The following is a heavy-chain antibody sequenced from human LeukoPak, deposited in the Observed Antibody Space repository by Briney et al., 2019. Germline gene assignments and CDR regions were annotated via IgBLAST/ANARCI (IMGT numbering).Heavy chain of an antibody. CDR1: GFTFSSYA. V-gene: IGHV3-30*04. J-gene: IGHJ6*02. CDR3: ARDLLGVSYGMDV. D-gene: IGHD2-15*01. Sequence: GGSLRLSCAASGFTFSSYAMHWVRQAPGKGLEWVVVISYDGSNKYYADSVKGRFTISRDNSKNTLYLQMNSLRAEDTAVYYCARDLLGVSYGMDVWGQGTTVTVSS. CDR2: ISYDGSNK.